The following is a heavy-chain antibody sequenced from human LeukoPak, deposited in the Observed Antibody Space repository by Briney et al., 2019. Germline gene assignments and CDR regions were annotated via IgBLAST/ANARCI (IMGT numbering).Heavy chain of an antibody. CDR2: INAGSGNT. Sequence: GASVTVSCKASGYSFTNYAMYWVRQAPGQGLEWMGWINAGSGNTKYSQKFQGRVTTTRDTSASTAYMELSSLRSEDTAVYYCAKRGNFDRSGYYGFDYWGQGTLVTVSS. CDR3: AKRGNFDRSGYYGFDY. CDR1: GYSFTNYA. V-gene: IGHV1-3*01. D-gene: IGHD3-22*01. J-gene: IGHJ4*02.